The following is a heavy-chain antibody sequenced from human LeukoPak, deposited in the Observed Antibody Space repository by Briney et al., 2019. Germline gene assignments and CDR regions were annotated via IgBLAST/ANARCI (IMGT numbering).Heavy chain of an antibody. CDR1: GFTFSSYE. CDR2: ISSSGSTI. D-gene: IGHD3-22*01. Sequence: PGGSLRLSCAASGFTFSSYEMNWVRQAPGKGLEWVSYISSSGSTIYYSDSVKGRFTISRDNAKNSLYLQMNSLRAEDTAVYYCALWGYFDSSGRHFWGQGTLVTVSS. CDR3: ALWGYFDSSGRHF. J-gene: IGHJ4*02. V-gene: IGHV3-48*03.